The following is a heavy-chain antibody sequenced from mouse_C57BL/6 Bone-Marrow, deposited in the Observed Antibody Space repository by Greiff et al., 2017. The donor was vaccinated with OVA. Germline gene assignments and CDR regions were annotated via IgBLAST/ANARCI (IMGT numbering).Heavy chain of an antibody. V-gene: IGHV10-1*01. D-gene: IGHD1-1*01. J-gene: IGHJ3*01. CDR3: VSPYYCGSSLAWFAY. CDR1: GFSFNTYA. CDR2: IRSKSNNYAT. Sequence: EVKLMESGGGLVQPKGSLKLSCAASGFSFNTYAMNWVRQAPGKGLEWVARIRSKSNNYATYYADSVKDRFTISRDDSESMLYLQMNNLKTEDTAMYYCVSPYYCGSSLAWFAYWGQGTLVTVSA.